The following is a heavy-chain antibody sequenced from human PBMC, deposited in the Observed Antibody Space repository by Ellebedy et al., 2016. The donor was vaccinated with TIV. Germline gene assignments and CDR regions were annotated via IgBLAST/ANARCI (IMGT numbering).Heavy chain of an antibody. D-gene: IGHD3-10*01. CDR1: GFIFSSYA. Sequence: GESLKISXAASGFIFSSYAMSWVRQAPGKGLEWVSVISGSGGNTYYVDSVKGRFTISRDNSKNTLYLQMNSLRAEDTAVYYCAKDRWEYGSGSLNADYWGQGTLVTVSS. V-gene: IGHV3-23*01. J-gene: IGHJ4*02. CDR2: ISGSGGNT. CDR3: AKDRWEYGSGSLNADY.